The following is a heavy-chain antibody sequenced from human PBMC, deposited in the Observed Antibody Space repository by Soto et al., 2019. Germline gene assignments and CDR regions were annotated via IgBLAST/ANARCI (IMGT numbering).Heavy chain of an antibody. CDR3: GRVRVDKAEGWFDP. Sequence: GESLKISCKASGYSFTTYWITWVRQMPGQGLEWMGRIDPSDSYANYSPSFQGHVTISADKSINTAYLQWSSVKASDTAIYYCGRVRVDKAEGWFDPWGQGTLVTVSS. V-gene: IGHV5-10-1*01. CDR1: GYSFTTYW. J-gene: IGHJ5*02. D-gene: IGHD5-18*01. CDR2: IDPSDSYA.